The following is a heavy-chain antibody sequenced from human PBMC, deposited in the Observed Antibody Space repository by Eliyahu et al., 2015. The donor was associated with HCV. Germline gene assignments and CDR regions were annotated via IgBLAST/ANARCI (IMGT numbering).Heavy chain of an antibody. CDR1: GFSFTGYW. V-gene: IGHV3-74*01. CDR2: ITSDGSGT. D-gene: IGHD3-16*01. Sequence: EVQLVESGGGLVQPGGSLRLSCAASGFSFTGYWMHWVRQAPGKELVWVSRITSDGSGTAYADSVKGRFTISRDNAKNTLHLQMNSLRVEDMAVYYCTRGAWGSRYFDLWGRGTLVTVSS. CDR3: TRGAWGSRYFDL. J-gene: IGHJ2*01.